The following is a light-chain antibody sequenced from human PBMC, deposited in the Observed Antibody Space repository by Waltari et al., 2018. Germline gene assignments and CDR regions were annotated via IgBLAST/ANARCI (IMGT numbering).Light chain of an antibody. J-gene: IGKJ1*01. V-gene: IGKV1-39*01. CDR1: QSISSY. CDR3: QQSYSSPRT. CDR2: ASS. Sequence: DVQMTQSPSSLSASLGDRVTITCRAGQSISSYLNWYQQKPGMAPKLLIYASSTLQTGVPSRFSGSGSGTDFTLTISSLQREDFATYYCQQSYSSPRTFGQGTKVEVK.